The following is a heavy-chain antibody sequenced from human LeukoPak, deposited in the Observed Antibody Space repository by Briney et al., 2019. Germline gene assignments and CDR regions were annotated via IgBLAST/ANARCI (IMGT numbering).Heavy chain of an antibody. CDR1: GGSISSYY. D-gene: IGHD3-10*01. V-gene: IGHV4-59*01. J-gene: IGHJ4*02. CDR2: IYYSGST. CDR3: ARGSREVRGVTWALFDY. Sequence: SETLSLTCTVSGGSISSYYWSWIRQPPGKGLEWIGYIYYSGSTNYNPSLKSRVTISVDTSKNQFSLKLSSVTAADTAVYYCARGSREVRGVTWALFDYWGRGTLVTVSS.